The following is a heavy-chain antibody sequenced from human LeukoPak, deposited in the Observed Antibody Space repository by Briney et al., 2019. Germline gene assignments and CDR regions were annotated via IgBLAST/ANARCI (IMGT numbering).Heavy chain of an antibody. J-gene: IGHJ4*02. CDR2: IRHDGNNK. V-gene: IGHV3-30*02. Sequence: PGGSLRLSCAASGFTFISYGMYWVRQAPGKGLEWAGYIRHDGNNKHYTDSVKGRFTISRDNSKNMLFLQMNSLRPEDTAVYYCAKPGVGTASAVGFDNWGQGTLVTVSS. CDR3: AKPGVGTASAVGFDN. CDR1: GFTFISYG. D-gene: IGHD1-1*01.